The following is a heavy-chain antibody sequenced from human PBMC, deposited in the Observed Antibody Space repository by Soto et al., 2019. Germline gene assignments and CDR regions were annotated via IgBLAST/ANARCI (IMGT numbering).Heavy chain of an antibody. CDR1: GGTFSSYA. V-gene: IGHV1-69*13. D-gene: IGHD2-15*01. CDR2: IIPIFGTA. J-gene: IGHJ5*02. Sequence: SVKVSCKASGGTFSSYAISWVRQAPGQGLEWMGGIIPIFGTANYAQKFQGRVTITADESTSTAYMELSSLRSEDTAVYYCARGVVAATANNWFDPWGQGTLVTVSS. CDR3: ARGVVAATANNWFDP.